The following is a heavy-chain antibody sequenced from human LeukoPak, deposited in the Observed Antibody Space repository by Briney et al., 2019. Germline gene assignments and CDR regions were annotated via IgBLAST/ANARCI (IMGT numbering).Heavy chain of an antibody. Sequence: GESLKISCKGSGYSFSSHWIGWVRQMPGKGLEWMGIIYPGDSDVRYTPSFQGQVTISADKSISTTYLQWSSLKASDTAMYFCARQGDYYFDYWGQGTLVTVSS. D-gene: IGHD3-10*01. CDR2: IYPGDSDV. CDR1: GYSFSSHW. V-gene: IGHV5-51*01. CDR3: ARQGDYYFDY. J-gene: IGHJ4*02.